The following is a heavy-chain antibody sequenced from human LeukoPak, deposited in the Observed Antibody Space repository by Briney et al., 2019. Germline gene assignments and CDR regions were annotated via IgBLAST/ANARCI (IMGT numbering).Heavy chain of an antibody. CDR2: INHNGST. D-gene: IGHD6-13*01. CDR1: GGSFSGYY. CDR3: ARGYSSSWYAY. V-gene: IGHV4-34*01. Sequence: SETLSLTCAVYGGSFSGYYWSWIRQPPGKGLEWIGEINHNGSTNYNPSLKSRVTISVDTSKNQFSLKLSSVTAADTAVYYCARGYSSSWYAYWGQGTLATVSS. J-gene: IGHJ4*02.